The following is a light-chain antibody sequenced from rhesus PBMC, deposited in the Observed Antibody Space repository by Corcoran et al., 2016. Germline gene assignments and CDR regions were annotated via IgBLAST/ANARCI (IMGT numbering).Light chain of an antibody. CDR3: LQHNSCPLT. J-gene: IGKJ4*01. CDR1: QGISSY. CDR2: AAS. Sequence: DIQMTQSPSSLSASVGDTVTITCRASQGISSYLNWFQQKPGKAPKLLIYAASSLEYGVPSRFSGSGSGTEFTLTINSLQPEDFAAYYCLQHNSCPLTFGGGTKVEIK. V-gene: IGKV1-28*01.